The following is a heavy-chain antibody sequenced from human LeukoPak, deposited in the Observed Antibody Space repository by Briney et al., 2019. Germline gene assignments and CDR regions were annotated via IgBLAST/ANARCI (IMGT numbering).Heavy chain of an antibody. Sequence: GGSLRLSCAASGFTVSSNYMSWVRQAPGKGLEWVSVIFSGGSTYYADSVKGGFTISRDNSKNTLYLQMNSLRAEDTAVYYCARENDMGYCSGGRCYKGYNAMDVWGQGTTVTVSS. CDR1: GFTVSSNY. J-gene: IGHJ6*02. D-gene: IGHD2-15*01. CDR3: ARENDMGYCSGGRCYKGYNAMDV. CDR2: IFSGGST. V-gene: IGHV3-53*01.